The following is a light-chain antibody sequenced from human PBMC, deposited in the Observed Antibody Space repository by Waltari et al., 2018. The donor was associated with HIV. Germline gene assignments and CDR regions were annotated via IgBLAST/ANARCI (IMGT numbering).Light chain of an antibody. CDR3: QTWDTGIRV. CDR2: LNSDGSH. J-gene: IGLJ2*01. CDR1: SGHSSYA. V-gene: IGLV4-69*01. Sequence: QLVLTQSPSASASLGASVKLTCTLSSGHSSYAIAWHQQQPEKGPRYWMKLNSDGSHRKGDGIPDRFSGSSSGAERYLTISSLQSEDEADYYCQTWDTGIRVFGGGTKLTVL.